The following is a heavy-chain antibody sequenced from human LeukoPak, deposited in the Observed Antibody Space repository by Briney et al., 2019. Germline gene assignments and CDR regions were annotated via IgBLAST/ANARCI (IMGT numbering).Heavy chain of an antibody. J-gene: IGHJ3*02. D-gene: IGHD3-10*01. V-gene: IGHV5-51*01. CDR3: ASRIDTMVRGVIITSDAFDI. CDR2: IYPGDSDT. CDR1: GCSSTSYW. Sequence: PGESLKISCKGSGCSSTSYWIGWVRQMPGKGLEWMGIIYPGDSDTRYSPSFQGQVTISADKSISTAYLQWSSLKASDTAMYYCASRIDTMVRGVIITSDAFDIWGQGTMVTVSS.